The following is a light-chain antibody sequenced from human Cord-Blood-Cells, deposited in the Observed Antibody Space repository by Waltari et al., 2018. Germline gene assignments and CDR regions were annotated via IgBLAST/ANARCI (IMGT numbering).Light chain of an antibody. Sequence: QSALTQPASVSGSPGQSLTISSTGTSSDVGCYNYVPWYQQHPGKAPKLMIYDVSNRPSGVSNRFSGSKSGNTASLTISGLQAEDEADYYCSSYTSSSPYVFGTGTKVTVL. CDR3: SSYTSSSPYV. CDR1: SSDVGCYNY. J-gene: IGLJ1*01. V-gene: IGLV2-14*01. CDR2: DVS.